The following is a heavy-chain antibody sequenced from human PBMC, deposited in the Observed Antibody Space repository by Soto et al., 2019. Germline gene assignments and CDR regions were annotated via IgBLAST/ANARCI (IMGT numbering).Heavy chain of an antibody. CDR1: GGTFSSYA. V-gene: IGHV1-69*13. Sequence: SVKVSCKASGGTFSSYAISWVRQAPGQGVEWMEGIIPIFGTANYAQKFQGRVTITADESTSTAYMELSSLRSEDTAVYYCAGSRDSSGYYTAGYYYSYYGMDVWGQGTTVTVSS. D-gene: IGHD3-22*01. CDR2: IIPIFGTA. J-gene: IGHJ6*02. CDR3: AGSRDSSGYYTAGYYYSYYGMDV.